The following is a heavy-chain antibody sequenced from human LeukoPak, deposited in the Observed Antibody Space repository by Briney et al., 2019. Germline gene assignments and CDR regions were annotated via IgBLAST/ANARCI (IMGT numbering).Heavy chain of an antibody. V-gene: IGHV1-8*01. CDR2: MNPNSGNT. D-gene: IGHD3-3*01. CDR3: VRTAGIFWSGAYYFDS. Sequence: ASVKVSCKASVDTFTSYDVNCVRQATGQGLEWMGWMNPNSGNTGYAQKFQGRVTMTRNTSINTAYMDVSSLRSEDTAVYYCVRTAGIFWSGAYYFDSWGQGTLVTVSS. CDR1: VDTFTSYD. J-gene: IGHJ4*02.